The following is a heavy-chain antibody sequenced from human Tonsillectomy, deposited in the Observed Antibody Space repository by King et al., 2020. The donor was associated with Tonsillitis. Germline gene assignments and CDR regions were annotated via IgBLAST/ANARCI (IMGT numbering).Heavy chain of an antibody. V-gene: IGHV4-31*03. D-gene: IGHD2-15*01. Sequence: QLQESGPGLVKPSQTLSLTCTVSGGSISSGGYYWRWIRQHPGKGLEWIGYIYYSGSTYYNPSLKSRVTISVDTSKNQFSLKLSSVTAADTAVYYCARALVDYWGIVVVVDRPPLWFDPWGQGTLVTVSS. J-gene: IGHJ5*02. CDR1: GGSISSGGYY. CDR2: IYYSGST. CDR3: ARALVDYWGIVVVVDRPPLWFDP.